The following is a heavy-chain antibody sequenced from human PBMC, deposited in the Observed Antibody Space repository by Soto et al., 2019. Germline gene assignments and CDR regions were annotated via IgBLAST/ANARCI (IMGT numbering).Heavy chain of an antibody. D-gene: IGHD3-3*01. J-gene: IGHJ6*02. CDR3: AKDKDWSGVYGMDV. V-gene: IGHV3-30*18. CDR2: ISYDGSNK. CDR1: GFTFSSYG. Sequence: GGSLRLSCAASGFTFSSYGMHWVRQAPGKGLEWVAVISYDGSNKYYADSVKGRFTISRDNSKNTLYLQMNSLRAEDTAVYYCAKDKDWSGVYGMDVWGQGTTVTVSS.